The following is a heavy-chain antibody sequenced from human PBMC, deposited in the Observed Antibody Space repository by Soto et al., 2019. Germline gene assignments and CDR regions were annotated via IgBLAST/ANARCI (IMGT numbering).Heavy chain of an antibody. J-gene: IGHJ4*02. Sequence: ASVKVSCKTSGYTFSDHYTHWVRQAPGQGLEWMGWINPNSGGTGYAEKFQGRVTMTRDTSISTAYMELNRLNSDDTAVYYCVRGGAVAGPTSSEAYHPFDFWGQGTLVIVSS. CDR1: GYTFSDHY. CDR2: INPNSGGT. D-gene: IGHD6-19*01. CDR3: VRGGAVAGPTSSEAYHPFDF. V-gene: IGHV1-2*02.